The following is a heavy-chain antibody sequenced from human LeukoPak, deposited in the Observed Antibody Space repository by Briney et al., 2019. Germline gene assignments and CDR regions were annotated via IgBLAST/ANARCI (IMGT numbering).Heavy chain of an antibody. Sequence: PGGSLRLSCAASGFTFSSYGMHWVRQAPGKGLGWVAFIRYDGSNKYYADSVKGRFTISRDNSKNTLYLQMNSLRAEDTAVYYCASDPYYYAHDAFDIWGQGTMVTVSS. V-gene: IGHV3-30*02. CDR3: ASDPYYYAHDAFDI. D-gene: IGHD3-10*01. J-gene: IGHJ3*02. CDR1: GFTFSSYG. CDR2: IRYDGSNK.